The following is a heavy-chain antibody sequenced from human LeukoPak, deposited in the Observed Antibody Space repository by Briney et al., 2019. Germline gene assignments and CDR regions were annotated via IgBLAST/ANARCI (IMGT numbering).Heavy chain of an antibody. Sequence: TGGSLRLSCTTSEFTFGDYVLTWVRQAPGKGLEWVGLIRSKANGGTTDYAASVKGRFTISRGDSESIAYLQMSSLQPEDSGVYYCSRGLTGGNYFDSWGQGTLVTVSS. D-gene: IGHD7-27*01. J-gene: IGHJ4*02. CDR3: SRGLTGGNYFDS. V-gene: IGHV3-49*04. CDR2: IRSKANGGTT. CDR1: EFTFGDYV.